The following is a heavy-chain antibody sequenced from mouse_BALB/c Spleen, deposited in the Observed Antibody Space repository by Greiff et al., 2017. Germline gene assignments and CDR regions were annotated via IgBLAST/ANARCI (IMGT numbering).Heavy chain of an antibody. J-gene: IGHJ4*01. CDR2: ISSGGGST. Sequence: EVHLVESGGGLVKPGGSLKLSCAASGFAFSSYDMSWVRQTPEKRLEWVAYISSGGGSTYYPDTVKGRFTISRDNAKNTLYLQMSSLKSEDTAMYYCARDGYYLPMDYWGQGTSVTVSS. V-gene: IGHV5-12-1*01. CDR1: GFAFSSYD. D-gene: IGHD2-3*01. CDR3: ARDGYYLPMDY.